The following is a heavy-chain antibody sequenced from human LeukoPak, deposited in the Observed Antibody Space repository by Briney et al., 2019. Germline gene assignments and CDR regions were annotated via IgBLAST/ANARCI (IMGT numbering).Heavy chain of an antibody. V-gene: IGHV3-15*01. CDR2: IKTNRDGGTT. CDR3: VLGVGYCRFTRCPGDP. Sequence: GGSLRLSCVASGFTFSDAWVTWVRQAPGKGLEWVGRIKTNRDGGTTDDAAPVRGRFTMSRDDSRNTVYLQMNSLQTEDTAVYYCVLGVGYCRFTRCPGDPWGQGTLVTVSS. J-gene: IGHJ5*02. D-gene: IGHD2-15*01. CDR1: GFTFSDAW.